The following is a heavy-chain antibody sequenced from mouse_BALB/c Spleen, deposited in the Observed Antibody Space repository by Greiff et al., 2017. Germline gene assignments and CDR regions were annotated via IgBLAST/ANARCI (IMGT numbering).Heavy chain of an antibody. Sequence: QVQLQQPGAELVKPGASVKLSCKASGYTFTSYWMHWVKQRPGQGLEWIGEIDPSDSYTNYNQKFKGKATLTVDKSSSTAYMQLSSLTSEDSAVYYCAREGITTATRYFDVWGAGTTVTVSA. D-gene: IGHD1-2*01. CDR1: GYTFTSYW. CDR2: IDPSDSYT. V-gene: IGHV1-69*02. J-gene: IGHJ1*01. CDR3: AREGITTATRYFDV.